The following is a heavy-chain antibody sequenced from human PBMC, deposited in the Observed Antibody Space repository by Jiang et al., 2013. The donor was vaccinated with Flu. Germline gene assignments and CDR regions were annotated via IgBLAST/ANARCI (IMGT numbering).Heavy chain of an antibody. J-gene: IGHJ6*02. CDR1: GFTFSSYA. CDR2: ISYDGSNK. CDR3: ARAPLGTGTTLVSALRYYYYYYGMDV. Sequence: AASGFTFSSYAMHWVRQAPGKGLEWVAVISYDGSNKYYADSVKGRFTISRDNSKNTLYLQMNSLRAEDTAVYYCARAPLGTGTTLVSALRYYYYYYGMDVWGQGTTVTVSS. D-gene: IGHD1-7*01. V-gene: IGHV3-30-3*01.